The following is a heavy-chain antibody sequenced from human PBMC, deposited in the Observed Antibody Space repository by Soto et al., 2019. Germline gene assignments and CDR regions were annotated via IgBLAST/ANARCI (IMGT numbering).Heavy chain of an antibody. V-gene: IGHV4-31*03. CDR3: ASSVYDSSGLTFDY. D-gene: IGHD3-22*01. J-gene: IGHJ4*02. Sequence: PSETLSLTCTVSGGSISSGGYYWSWIRQHPGKGLEWIGYIYYSGSTYYNPSLKSRVTISVDTSKNQFSLKLSSVTAADTAVYYCASSVYDSSGLTFDYWGQGTLVTVSS. CDR1: GGSISSGGYY. CDR2: IYYSGST.